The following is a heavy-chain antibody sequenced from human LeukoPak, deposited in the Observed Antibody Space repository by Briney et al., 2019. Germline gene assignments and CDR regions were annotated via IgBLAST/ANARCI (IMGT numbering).Heavy chain of an antibody. CDR3: ARLSDIVATVTHY. CDR2: IYYSGST. J-gene: IGHJ4*02. D-gene: IGHD5-12*01. V-gene: IGHV4-39*01. Sequence: PSETLSFTFTVSGGSISSSSYYWGWIRQPPGKRLEWIGSIYYSGSTYYNPSLKSRVTISVDTSKNQFSLKLSSVTAADTAVYYCARLSDIVATVTHYWGQGTLVTVSS. CDR1: GGSISSSSYY.